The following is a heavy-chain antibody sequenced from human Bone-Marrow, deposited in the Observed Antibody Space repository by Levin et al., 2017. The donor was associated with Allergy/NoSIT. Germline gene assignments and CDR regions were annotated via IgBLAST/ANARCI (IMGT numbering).Heavy chain of an antibody. J-gene: IGHJ4*02. V-gene: IGHV3-9*01. CDR1: GFTFDDYA. D-gene: IGHD5-12*01. CDR2: ISWNSGSR. Sequence: GGSLRLSCVASGFTFDDYAMHWVRQAPGKGLEWVSGISWNSGSRGYADSVKGRFTFSRDNAKNSLYLQMNSLRTEDTALYYCAKARGYDLGGFGLDHWGQGSLVTVSS. CDR3: AKARGYDLGGFGLDH.